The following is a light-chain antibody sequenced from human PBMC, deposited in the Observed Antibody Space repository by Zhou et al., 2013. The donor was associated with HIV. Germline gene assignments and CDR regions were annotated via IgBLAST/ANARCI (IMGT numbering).Light chain of an antibody. CDR1: QSVSTN. CDR3: QQRIDWPLT. V-gene: IGKV3-15*01. J-gene: IGKJ4*01. CDR2: GAS. Sequence: EVVMTQSPATLSASPGDRATLSCRASQSVSTNLAWYQQKPGQAPRLLIYGASTRATDIPARFSGSGSWTEFTLTISSIQSEDFAVYYCQQRIDWPLTFGGGTKVEIK.